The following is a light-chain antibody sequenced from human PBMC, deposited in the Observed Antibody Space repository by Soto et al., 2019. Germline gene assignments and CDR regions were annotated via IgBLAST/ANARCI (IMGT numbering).Light chain of an antibody. Sequence: QSALTQPPSASGSPGQSVTISCTGTSSDVGAYTYVSWYQQYPGKAPKLMIYDVSKRPSGVPDRFSGSKSGNTASLTVSGLQAEDEAEYYCSSYGGSNSLVFGGGTKLTVL. CDR1: SSDVGAYTY. V-gene: IGLV2-8*01. CDR3: SSYGGSNSLV. J-gene: IGLJ2*01. CDR2: DVS.